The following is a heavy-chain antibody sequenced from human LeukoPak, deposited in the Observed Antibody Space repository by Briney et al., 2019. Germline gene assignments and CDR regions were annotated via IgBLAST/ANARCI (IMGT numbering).Heavy chain of an antibody. J-gene: IGHJ4*02. CDR1: GYTFTSYG. D-gene: IGHD3-22*01. V-gene: IGHV1-18*01. CDR3: ARPRGYDSSGYYPYYFDY. Sequence: ASVKVSCKASGYTFTSYGISWARQAPGQGLEWMGWISTYNGNTNYAQKLQGRVTMTTDTSTSTAYMELRSLRSDDTAVYYCARPRGYDSSGYYPYYFDYWGQGTLVTVSS. CDR2: ISTYNGNT.